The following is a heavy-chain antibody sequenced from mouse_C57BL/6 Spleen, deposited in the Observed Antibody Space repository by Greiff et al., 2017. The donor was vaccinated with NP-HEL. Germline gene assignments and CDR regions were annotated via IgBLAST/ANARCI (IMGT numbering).Heavy chain of an antibody. J-gene: IGHJ3*01. D-gene: IGHD2-4*01. CDR2: ISYDGSN. CDR3: ARGVYYDGFAY. Sequence: EVKLMESGPGLVKPSQSLSLTCSVTGYSITSGYYWNWIRQFPGNKLEWMGYISYDGSNNYNPSLKNRISITRDTSKNQFFLKLNSVTTEDTATYYCARGVYYDGFAYWGQGTLVTVSA. CDR1: GYSITSGYY. V-gene: IGHV3-6*01.